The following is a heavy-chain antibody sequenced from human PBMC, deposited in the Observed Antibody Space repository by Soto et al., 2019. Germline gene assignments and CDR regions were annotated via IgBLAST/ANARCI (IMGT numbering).Heavy chain of an antibody. V-gene: IGHV1-46*01. CDR1: GYTFTSYY. J-gene: IGHJ5*02. CDR3: ASHKGTTIFGVVIPQGFDP. CDR2: INPSGGST. D-gene: IGHD3-3*01. Sequence: ASVKVSCKASGYTFTSYYMHWVRQAPGQGLDCMGIINPSGGSTSYAQKFQGRVTMTRDTSTSTVYMELSSLRSEDTAVYYCASHKGTTIFGVVIPQGFDPWGQGTLVTVSS.